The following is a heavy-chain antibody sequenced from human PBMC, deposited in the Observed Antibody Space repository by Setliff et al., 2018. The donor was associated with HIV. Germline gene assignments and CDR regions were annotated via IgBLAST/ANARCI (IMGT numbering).Heavy chain of an antibody. J-gene: IGHJ6*03. CDR1: GLAVNENY. CDR2: LYGGFTT. CDR3: ARVVDPDYSDYYYHYMDV. D-gene: IGHD4-4*01. Sequence: PGGSLRLSCVASGLAVNENYMTWVRQAPGRGLESVSILYGGFTTYYADSVRGRFSISRASSKNTLFLQMDDLRPEDTAVYYCARVVDPDYSDYYYHYMDVWGRGTTVTVYS. V-gene: IGHV3-53*05.